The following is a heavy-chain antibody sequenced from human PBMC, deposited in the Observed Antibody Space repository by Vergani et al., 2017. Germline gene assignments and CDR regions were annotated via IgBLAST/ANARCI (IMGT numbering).Heavy chain of an antibody. CDR3: ARKGTGTTFYYYYYYGMDV. V-gene: IGHV1-3*01. Sequence: QVQLVQSGAEVKKPGASVKVSCKASGYTFTSYAMHWVRQAPGQRLEWMGWINAGNGNTKYSQKFQGRVTITRDTSASTAYMELSSLRSEDTAVYYCARKGTGTTFYYYYYYGMDVWGQGTTVTVSS. D-gene: IGHD1-7*01. CDR2: INAGNGNT. CDR1: GYTFTSYA. J-gene: IGHJ6*02.